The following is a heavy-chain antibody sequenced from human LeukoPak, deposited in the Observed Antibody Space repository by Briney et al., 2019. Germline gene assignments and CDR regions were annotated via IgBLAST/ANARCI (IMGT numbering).Heavy chain of an antibody. J-gene: IGHJ4*02. Sequence: GGSLRLSCAASGFTFSSYGMHWVRQAPGKGLEWVAVIWYDGSNKYYADSVKGRFTISRDNSKSTLYLQMSSLRTEDTALYYCVKDFGRRRGTPDNWGQGTLVTVSS. D-gene: IGHD1-26*01. CDR3: VKDFGRRRGTPDN. V-gene: IGHV3-30*02. CDR2: IWYDGSNK. CDR1: GFTFSSYG.